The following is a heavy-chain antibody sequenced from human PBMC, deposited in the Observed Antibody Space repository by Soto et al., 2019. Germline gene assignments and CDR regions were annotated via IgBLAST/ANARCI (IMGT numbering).Heavy chain of an antibody. D-gene: IGHD3-9*01. V-gene: IGHV4-31*03. CDR1: GGSISNGGYY. CDR3: ATFSPYDTGFDY. J-gene: IGHJ4*02. Sequence: KPSETLSLTCTVSGGSISNGGYYWSWIRQHPGKGLEWIGYIYYNGDTYYNPSLESRITISVDTSKNQFSLKLSSVTAADTAVYYCATFSPYDTGFDYWGQGTLVTVSS. CDR2: IYYNGDT.